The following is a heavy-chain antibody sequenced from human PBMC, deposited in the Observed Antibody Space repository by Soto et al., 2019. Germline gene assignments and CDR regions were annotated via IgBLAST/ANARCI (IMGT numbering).Heavy chain of an antibody. D-gene: IGHD3-22*01. CDR2: ISAHNGDT. CDR3: ASEPIYYNDGSGYYPLGH. Sequence: ASVKVSCKASGYSFATYGFSWVRQAPGQGLECVGWISAHNGDTHYSQKFQGRVTLTTDTSTNTGYMELRSLTSDDTAVYFCASEPIYYNDGSGYYPLGHWGQGTLVTVSS. J-gene: IGHJ4*02. CDR1: GYSFATYG. V-gene: IGHV1-18*04.